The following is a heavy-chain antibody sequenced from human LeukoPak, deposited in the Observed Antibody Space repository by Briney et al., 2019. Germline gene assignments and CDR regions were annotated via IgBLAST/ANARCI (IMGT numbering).Heavy chain of an antibody. D-gene: IGHD3-10*01. CDR3: ARGALDTSGTYYNPQPFDY. CDR2: VYYSGST. CDR1: GGSISTYF. Sequence: PSETLSLTCTVSGGSISTYFWSWIRQPPGKGLEWIGYVYYSGSTNYNPSLKSRVTILVDTSKNQFSLKLTSVTAADTAVYYCARGALDTSGTYYNPQPFDYRGQGTLVTVSS. V-gene: IGHV4-59*01. J-gene: IGHJ4*02.